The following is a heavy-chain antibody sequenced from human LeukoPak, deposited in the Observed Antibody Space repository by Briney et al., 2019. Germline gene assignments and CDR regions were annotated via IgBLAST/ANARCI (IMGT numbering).Heavy chain of an antibody. V-gene: IGHV4-59*01. J-gene: IGHJ4*02. CDR1: GGSISSYS. CDR2: IYYTGST. CDR3: ARGDTGSYIDY. D-gene: IGHD1-26*01. Sequence: SETLSLTCTVSGGSISSYSWSWIRQPPGRGLEWIGHIYYTGSTNYNPSLKSRVTISVDTSKNQFSLSLSSVTAADTAVYYCARGDTGSYIDYWGQGTLVTVSS.